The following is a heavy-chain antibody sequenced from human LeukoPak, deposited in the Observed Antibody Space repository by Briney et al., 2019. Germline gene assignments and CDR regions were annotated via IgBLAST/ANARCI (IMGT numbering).Heavy chain of an antibody. J-gene: IGHJ6*03. V-gene: IGHV4-34*01. CDR1: GGSFSGYY. Sequence: SETLSLTCAVYGGSFSGYYWSWIRQPPGKGLEWIGEINHSGSTNYNPSLKSRVTISVDTSKNQFSLKLSSVTAADTAVYYCASAKPLHCSRTSCYRRNYYYYYMDVWGKGTTVTVSS. D-gene: IGHD2-2*02. CDR3: ASAKPLHCSRTSCYRRNYYYYYMDV. CDR2: INHSGST.